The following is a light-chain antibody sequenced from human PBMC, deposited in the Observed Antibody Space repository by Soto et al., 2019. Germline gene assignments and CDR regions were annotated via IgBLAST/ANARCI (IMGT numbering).Light chain of an antibody. CDR1: QSVSSSY. J-gene: IGKJ2*01. CDR2: GAS. Sequence: IVLTQSPCTLSLSPGERATLSCRASQSVSSSYLAWYQQKPGQAPRLLIYGASSRATGIPDRFSGSGYGTDFTLTISRQEPEYFALYFCHHYGNSPPFTCSHGTKVEIK. V-gene: IGKV3-20*01. CDR3: HHYGNSPPFT.